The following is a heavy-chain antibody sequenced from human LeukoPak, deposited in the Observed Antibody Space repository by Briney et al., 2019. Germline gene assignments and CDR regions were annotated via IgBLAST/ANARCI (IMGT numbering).Heavy chain of an antibody. CDR3: ARGLMIRGVADY. J-gene: IGHJ4*02. CDR2: IKQDGSEK. V-gene: IGHV3-7*01. Sequence: PGGSLRLSCAASGFTFSSYWMSWVRQAPGKGLEWVANIKQDGSEKYYVDSVKGRFTISRDNSKNTLYLQMNSLRGEDTAVYFCARGLMIRGVADYWGQGTLVTVSS. D-gene: IGHD3-10*01. CDR1: GFTFSSYW.